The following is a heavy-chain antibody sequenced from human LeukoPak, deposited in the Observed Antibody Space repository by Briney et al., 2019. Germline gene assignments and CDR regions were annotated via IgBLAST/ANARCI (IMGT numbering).Heavy chain of an antibody. Sequence: PGGSLRLSCAASGFTFSNSAMSWVRQAPGKGLDWVSAISDPGGSTNYADSVKGRFTVSRDNSKNTLYLQMNSLIAEDTAVYYCAAAQTTFYRFDYWGQGTLVTVSS. V-gene: IGHV3-23*01. D-gene: IGHD2/OR15-2a*01. CDR1: GFTFSNSA. J-gene: IGHJ4*02. CDR2: ISDPGGST. CDR3: AAAQTTFYRFDY.